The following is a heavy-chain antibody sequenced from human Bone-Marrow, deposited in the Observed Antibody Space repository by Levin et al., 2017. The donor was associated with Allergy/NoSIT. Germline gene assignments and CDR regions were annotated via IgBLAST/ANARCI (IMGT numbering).Heavy chain of an antibody. CDR2: ISLDGNTQ. V-gene: IGHV3-30*18. CDR3: AKDAYTCSGGSCYFFDY. D-gene: IGHD2-15*01. J-gene: IGHJ4*02. Sequence: LSLPCAVSGFTFRNYAMHWVRQAPGRGLEWVAFISLDGNTQYYADSVKGRFTVSRDNSNNTLHLQMNSLRVEDTAIYFCAKDAYTCSGGSCYFFDYWGQGGLVTVSS. CDR1: GFTFRNYA.